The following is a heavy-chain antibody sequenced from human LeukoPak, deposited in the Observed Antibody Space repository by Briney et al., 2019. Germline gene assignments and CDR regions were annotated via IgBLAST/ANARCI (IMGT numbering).Heavy chain of an antibody. J-gene: IGHJ4*02. V-gene: IGHV3-23*01. CDR3: ARVGVAGTLYY. Sequence: GGSLRLSCAASGFTFRNYAMNWVRKSPGKGLEWVASISYGDGTAFYAGSVKGRFIVSRDNSRSTLYLQMASLRSDDTAVYYCARVGVAGTLYYWGQGTLVTVSS. D-gene: IGHD6-19*01. CDR1: GFTFRNYA. CDR2: ISYGDGTA.